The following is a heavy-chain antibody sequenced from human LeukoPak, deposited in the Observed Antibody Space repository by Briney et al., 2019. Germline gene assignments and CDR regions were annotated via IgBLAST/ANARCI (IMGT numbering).Heavy chain of an antibody. V-gene: IGHV3-7*01. CDR2: IKEDGSEK. CDR1: GFIFSSYW. Sequence: PGGSLRLSCAASGFIFSSYWMSWVRQAPGKGLEWVANIKEDGSEKYQEDAVKGRFTISRDNAKNSLYLQMNSLRAEDTAVYYCARGWRYNSSWDEDYWGQGTLVTVSS. D-gene: IGHD6-13*01. J-gene: IGHJ4*02. CDR3: ARGWRYNSSWDEDY.